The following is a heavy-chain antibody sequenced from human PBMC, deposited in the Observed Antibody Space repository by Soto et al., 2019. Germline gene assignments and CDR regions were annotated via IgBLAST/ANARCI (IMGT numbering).Heavy chain of an antibody. CDR2: ISGSGGST. CDR1: GFTFSSYA. CDR3: AKDLVVTMIVVVIKAFDY. J-gene: IGHJ4*02. Sequence: GGSLRLSCAASGFTFSSYAMSWVRQAPGKGLEWVSAISGSGGSTYYADSVKGRFTISRDNSKNTLYLQMNSLRAEDTAVYYCAKDLVVTMIVVVIKAFDYWGQGTLVTVSS. V-gene: IGHV3-23*01. D-gene: IGHD3-22*01.